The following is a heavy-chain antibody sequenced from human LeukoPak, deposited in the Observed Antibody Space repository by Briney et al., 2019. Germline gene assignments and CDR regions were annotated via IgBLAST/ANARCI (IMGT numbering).Heavy chain of an antibody. D-gene: IGHD6-13*01. CDR1: GFSFSTYS. CDR3: ARESRRIAAAGPSYYMDV. Sequence: GSLRLSCAASGFSFSTYSMNWVRQAPGKGLEWIGYIYYSGSTNYNPSLKSRVTILVDTSKNQFSLMVNSVTAADTAVYYCARESRRIAAAGPSYYMDVWGRGTTVTVSS. J-gene: IGHJ6*03. V-gene: IGHV4-59*12. CDR2: IYYSGST.